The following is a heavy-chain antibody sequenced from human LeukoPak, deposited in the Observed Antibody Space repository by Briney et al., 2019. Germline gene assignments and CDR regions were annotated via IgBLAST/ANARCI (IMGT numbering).Heavy chain of an antibody. V-gene: IGHV3-21*01. J-gene: IGHJ4*02. CDR2: INDRGIAT. CDR3: ARGLAAAGTRGPY. Sequence: GGSLRLSCAASGFTFSNYAMSWVRQAPGKGLEWVSTINDRGIATYYADSLKGRFTISRDNAKNSLYLQMNSLRADDTAVYYCARGLAAAGTRGPYWGQGTLVTVSS. D-gene: IGHD6-13*01. CDR1: GFTFSNYA.